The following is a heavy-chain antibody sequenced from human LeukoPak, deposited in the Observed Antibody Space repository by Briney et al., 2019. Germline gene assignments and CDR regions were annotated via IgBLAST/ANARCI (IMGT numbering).Heavy chain of an antibody. CDR1: GGSISSGGYY. Sequence: PSETLSLTCTVSGGSISSGGYYWSWIRQHPGKGLEWIGYIYYSGSTYYNPSLKSRVTISVDTSKNQFSLKLSSVTAADTAVYYCARAHIEWPLGIWYFDLWGRGTLVTVSS. CDR2: IYYSGST. V-gene: IGHV4-31*03. D-gene: IGHD3-3*01. CDR3: ARAHIEWPLGIWYFDL. J-gene: IGHJ2*01.